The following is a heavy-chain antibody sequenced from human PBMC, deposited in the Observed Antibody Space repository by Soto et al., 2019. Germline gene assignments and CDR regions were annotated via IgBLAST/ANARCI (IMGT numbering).Heavy chain of an antibody. CDR2: IYYSGST. J-gene: IGHJ4*02. V-gene: IGHV4-59*01. CDR3: ARTRRITMVRGVFDY. CDR1: GGSISSYY. Sequence: SETLSLTCTVSGGSISSYYWSWIRQPPGKGLEWIGDIYYSGSTNYNPSLKSRVTISVDTSKNQFSLKLSSVTAADTAVYYCARTRRITMVRGVFDYWGQGTLVTVSS. D-gene: IGHD3-10*01.